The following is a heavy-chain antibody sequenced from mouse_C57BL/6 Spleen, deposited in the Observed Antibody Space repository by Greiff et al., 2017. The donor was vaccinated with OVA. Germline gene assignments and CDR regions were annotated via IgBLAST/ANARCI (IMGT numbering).Heavy chain of an antibody. D-gene: IGHD1-1*01. V-gene: IGHV5-17*01. CDR1: GFTFSDYG. J-gene: IGHJ4*01. CDR3: ARELTTGVVPYAMDY. CDR2: ISSGSSTI. Sequence: EVKLVESGGGLVKPGGSLKLSCAASGFTFSDYGMHWVRQAPEKGLEWVAYISSGSSTIYYADTVKGRFTISRDNAKNTLFLQRTSLRSEDTAMYYCARELTTGVVPYAMDYWGQGTSVTVSS.